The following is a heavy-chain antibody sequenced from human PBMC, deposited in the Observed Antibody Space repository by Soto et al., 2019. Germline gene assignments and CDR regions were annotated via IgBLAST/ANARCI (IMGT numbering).Heavy chain of an antibody. CDR2: IRSSSSPK. J-gene: IGHJ6*01. V-gene: IGHV3-21*06. CDR1: VFIFSSYS. CDR3: VRKGYGDYGGMEV. Sequence: GGSLRLSCASSVFIFSSYSMNCVRHSPGKWLEWVSYIRSSSSPKYYADSVKGRFTISRDNANNSLYLQMNSLRAEDTAVYYCVRKGYGDYGGMEVWGQGTTGPVSS. D-gene: IGHD4-17*01.